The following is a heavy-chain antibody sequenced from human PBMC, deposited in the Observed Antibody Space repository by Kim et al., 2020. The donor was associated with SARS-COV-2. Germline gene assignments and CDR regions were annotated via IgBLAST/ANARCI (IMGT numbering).Heavy chain of an antibody. CDR2: ISSSSSYI. V-gene: IGHV3-21*01. D-gene: IGHD2-2*02. CDR1: GFTFSSYS. CDR3: ARVGSLHCSSTSCYTPLYYFDY. Sequence: GGSLRLSCAASGFTFSSYSMNWVRQAPGEGLEWVSSISSSSSYIYYADSVKGRFTISRDNAKNSLYLQMNSLRAEDTAVYYCARVGSLHCSSTSCYTPLYYFDYWGQGTLVTVSS. J-gene: IGHJ4*02.